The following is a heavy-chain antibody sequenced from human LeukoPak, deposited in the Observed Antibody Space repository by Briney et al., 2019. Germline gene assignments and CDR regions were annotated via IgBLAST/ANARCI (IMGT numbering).Heavy chain of an antibody. Sequence: PGGSLRLSCAASGFTFDDYGMSWVRQAPGKGLEWVSGINWNGGSTGYADSVKGRFTISRDNAKNSLYLQMNSLRAEDTALYHCARDRRAILTGSDAFDIWGQGTMVTVSS. D-gene: IGHD3-9*01. CDR2: INWNGGST. J-gene: IGHJ3*02. V-gene: IGHV3-20*01. CDR1: GFTFDDYG. CDR3: ARDRRAILTGSDAFDI.